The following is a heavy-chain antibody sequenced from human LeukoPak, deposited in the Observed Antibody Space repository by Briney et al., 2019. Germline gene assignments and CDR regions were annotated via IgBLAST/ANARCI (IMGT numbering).Heavy chain of an antibody. J-gene: IGHJ4*02. CDR1: GFTFTSYN. Sequence: RGSLRLSCEASGFTFTSYNMNWVRQAPGKGLEWVSYISSTSSTIHYADSVKGRFTISRDNAKSSLYLQMNSLRAEDTAVYYCARDFYVGGNSSRWGQGTLVTVSS. V-gene: IGHV3-48*01. CDR2: ISSTSSTI. D-gene: IGHD4-23*01. CDR3: ARDFYVGGNSSR.